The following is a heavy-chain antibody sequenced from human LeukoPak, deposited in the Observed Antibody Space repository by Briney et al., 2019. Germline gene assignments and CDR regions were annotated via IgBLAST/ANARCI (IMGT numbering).Heavy chain of an antibody. V-gene: IGHV5-51*01. D-gene: IGHD2-21*02. J-gene: IGHJ4*02. CDR3: ARPVCGFSGGDCYWGFDY. CDR2: IYPGDSDT. Sequence: RGESLKISCKGSGYSFTSYWIGWVRQMPGKGLEWMGIIYPGDSDTRYSPSFQGQVTISADKSISTAYLQWSSLKASDTAMYYCARPVCGFSGGDCYWGFDYWGQGTLVTVSS. CDR1: GYSFTSYW.